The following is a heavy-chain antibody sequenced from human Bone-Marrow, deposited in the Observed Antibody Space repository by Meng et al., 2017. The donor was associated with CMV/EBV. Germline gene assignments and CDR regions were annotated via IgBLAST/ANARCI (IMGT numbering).Heavy chain of an antibody. V-gene: IGHV3-30*02. D-gene: IGHD3-22*01. CDR1: GFTFSSYW. CDR2: IRYDGSNK. J-gene: IGHJ4*02. CDR3: VLSSSGYYTPFDY. Sequence: LSLTCAASGFTFSSYWMSWVRQAPGKGLEWVAFIRYDGSNKYYADSVKGRFTISRDNSKNTLYLQMNSLRAEDTAVYYSVLSSSGYYTPFDYWGQGTLVTVSS.